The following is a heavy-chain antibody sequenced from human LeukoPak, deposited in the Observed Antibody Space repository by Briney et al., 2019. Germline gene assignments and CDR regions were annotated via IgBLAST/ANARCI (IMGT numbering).Heavy chain of an antibody. CDR1: GYTFTGYY. J-gene: IGHJ6*04. CDR3: ARGYTMVRGVIPYYYGMDV. V-gene: IGHV1-2*04. CDR2: INPNSGGT. D-gene: IGHD3-10*01. Sequence: ASVKVSCKASGYTFTGYYMHWVRQAPGQGLEWMGWINPNSGGTNYAQKFQGWVTMTRDTSISTAYMELSRPRSDDTAVYYCARGYTMVRGVIPYYYGMDVWGKGTTVTVSS.